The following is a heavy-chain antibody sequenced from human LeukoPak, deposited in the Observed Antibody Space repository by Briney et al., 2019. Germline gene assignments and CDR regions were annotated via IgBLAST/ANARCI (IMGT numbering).Heavy chain of an antibody. Sequence: PSETLSLTCTVSGGSISSSSYYWGWIRQPPGKGLEWIGSIYHSGSTYYNPSLKSRVTISVDTSKNQFSLKLSSVTAADTAVYYCARGRSIIWFDPWGQGTLVTVSS. J-gene: IGHJ5*02. D-gene: IGHD3-9*01. V-gene: IGHV4-39*07. CDR2: IYHSGST. CDR3: ARGRSIIWFDP. CDR1: GGSISSSSYY.